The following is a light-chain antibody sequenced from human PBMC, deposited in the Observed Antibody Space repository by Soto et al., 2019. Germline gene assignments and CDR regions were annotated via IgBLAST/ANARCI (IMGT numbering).Light chain of an antibody. J-gene: IGKJ5*01. Sequence: EIVMTQSPGTLSVSPVEIATLCFMASQSVSSGYLAWYQQKPGQAPRLLIYDASSRATGIPDRFSGSGSGTDFTLTISRLEPEDFAVYYCQQYGSSPPTFGQGTRLEI. CDR2: DAS. CDR3: QQYGSSPPT. V-gene: IGKV3-20*01. CDR1: QSVSSGY.